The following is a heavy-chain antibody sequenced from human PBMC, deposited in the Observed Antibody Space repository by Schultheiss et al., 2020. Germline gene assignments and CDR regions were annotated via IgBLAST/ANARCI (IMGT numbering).Heavy chain of an antibody. Sequence: GESLKISCAHSGFTFRSDWMHWVRQAPGKGLVWVSRISADGSNIAYADSVKGRFTISRDNAKNTLYLQMNSLRAEDTAVYYCAKDEAYSYDSPADWGAFDHWGQGALVTVSS. CDR1: GFTFRSDW. D-gene: IGHD3-22*01. CDR2: ISADGSNI. CDR3: AKDEAYSYDSPADWGAFDH. J-gene: IGHJ4*02. V-gene: IGHV3-74*01.